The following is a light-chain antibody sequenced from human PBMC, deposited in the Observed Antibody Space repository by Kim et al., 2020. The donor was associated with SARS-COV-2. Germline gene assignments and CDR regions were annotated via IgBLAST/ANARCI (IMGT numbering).Light chain of an antibody. J-gene: IGLJ3*02. CDR1: SLRTYY. V-gene: IGLV3-19*01. Sequence: SSELTQDPAVSVALGQTVMITCQGDSLRTYYTSWYQQKPGQAPVLVIYGTNNRPSGIPDRFSGSSSGNTASLTITGAQAEDEADYYCNSRDNSGHLWLFG. CDR3: NSRDNSGHLWL. CDR2: GTN.